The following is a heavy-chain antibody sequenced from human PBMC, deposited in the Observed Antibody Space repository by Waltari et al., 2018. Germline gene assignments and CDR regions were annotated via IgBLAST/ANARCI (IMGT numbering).Heavy chain of an antibody. CDR1: VVSITTNRHY. Sequence: QLQLQESGPGLVQPSETLSLTCSVYVVSITTNRHYWGWIRQPPGQCLECIGTISYNGATYSSPSLRSRVTIFRDTSKNQLSLKLGSVTAADTAFYYCATYIGASLGTAAFDVWGQGTMVTVSS. J-gene: IGHJ3*01. V-gene: IGHV4-39*01. CDR2: ISYNGAT. D-gene: IGHD2-21*01. CDR3: ATYIGASLGTAAFDV.